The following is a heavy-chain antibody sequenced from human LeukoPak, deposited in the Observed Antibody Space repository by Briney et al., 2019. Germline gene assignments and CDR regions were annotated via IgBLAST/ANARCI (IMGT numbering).Heavy chain of an antibody. CDR2: IYYSGST. CDR1: GGSISSYY. J-gene: IGHJ4*02. V-gene: IGHV4-59*08. D-gene: IGHD2-15*01. CDR3: AGQPLVGKTSGGFDY. Sequence: SETLSLTCTVSGGSISSYYWSWIRQPPGKGLEWIGYIYYSGSTNYNPSLKSRVTISVDTSKNQFSLKLSSVTAADTAVYYCAGQPLVGKTSGGFDYWGQGTLVTVS.